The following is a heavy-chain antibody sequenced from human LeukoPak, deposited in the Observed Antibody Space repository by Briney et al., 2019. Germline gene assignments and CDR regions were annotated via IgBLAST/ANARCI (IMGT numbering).Heavy chain of an antibody. J-gene: IGHJ5*02. CDR3: ASVLSGIAVAGSFDP. V-gene: IGHV1-69*04. Sequence: SVTVSCKASGGTFSSHAISWVRQAPGQGLEWMGRIIPILGIANYAQKFQGRVTITADKSTSTAYMELSSLRSEDTAVYYCASVLSGIAVAGSFDPWGQGTLVTVSS. CDR2: IIPILGIA. D-gene: IGHD6-19*01. CDR1: GGTFSSHA.